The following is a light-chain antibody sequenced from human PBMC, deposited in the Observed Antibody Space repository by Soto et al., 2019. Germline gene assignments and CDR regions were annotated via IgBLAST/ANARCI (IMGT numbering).Light chain of an antibody. CDR1: QSVSSD. CDR2: DAS. J-gene: IGKJ5*01. CDR3: QRRSNWPPIT. Sequence: EIVLTQSPATLSLSPGERATLSCRASQSVSSDLAWYQQKPDQAPRLLIYDASNRATGIPARFSGSGSGTDFTLPISSLEPEDFAVYYCQRRSNWPPITFGQGTRLEIK. V-gene: IGKV3-11*01.